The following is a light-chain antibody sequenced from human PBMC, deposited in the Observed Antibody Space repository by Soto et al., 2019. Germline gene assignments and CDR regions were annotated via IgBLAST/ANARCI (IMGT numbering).Light chain of an antibody. Sequence: EIVMTQSPATLSVSPGERATLSCRASQSVSSNLAWYQQQPGQAPRLLIYGASTRATGIPARFSGSRSGTEFTLTISSLQSEDFAVYYCQQYNNGPQTFGQGTKVEIK. CDR2: GAS. V-gene: IGKV3-15*01. J-gene: IGKJ1*01. CDR1: QSVSSN. CDR3: QQYNNGPQT.